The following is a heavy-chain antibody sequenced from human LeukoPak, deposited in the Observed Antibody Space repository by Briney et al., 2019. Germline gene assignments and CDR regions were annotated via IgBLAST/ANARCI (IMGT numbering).Heavy chain of an antibody. CDR3: VRDRGTYRPIDY. Sequence: PGGSLRLSCAASAFSLDAYNMNWVRQAPGKGLEWVSSISYTGTYIYYADSVKGRFTISRDNAQNSLYLQMNSLRAEDTAIYYCVRDRGTYRPIDYWGQGTLVTVSS. J-gene: IGHJ4*02. CDR2: ISYTGTYI. D-gene: IGHD1-26*01. V-gene: IGHV3-21*04. CDR1: AFSLDAYN.